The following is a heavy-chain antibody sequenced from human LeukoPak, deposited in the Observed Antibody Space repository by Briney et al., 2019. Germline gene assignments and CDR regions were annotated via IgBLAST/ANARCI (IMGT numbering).Heavy chain of an antibody. J-gene: IGHJ4*02. D-gene: IGHD2-2*01. Sequence: SETLSLTCTVSGGSISSSSYYWGWIRQPPGKGLEWIGTVYHSGSTYYNPSLSSRLTISVDTSKNQFSLKLTSVTAADTAEYYCARQEIVLIPAAISSPPLAAVDYWGQGTLVTVSS. V-gene: IGHV4-39*01. CDR2: VYHSGST. CDR1: GGSISSSSYY. CDR3: ARQEIVLIPAAISSPPLAAVDY.